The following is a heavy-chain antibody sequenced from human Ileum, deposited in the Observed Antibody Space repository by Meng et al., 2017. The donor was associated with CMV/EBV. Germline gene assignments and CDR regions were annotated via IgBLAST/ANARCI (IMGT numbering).Heavy chain of an antibody. V-gene: IGHV1-2*02. CDR2: INSHSGAT. CDR3: LTYTSSSHSFGP. Sequence: ASVKVSCKASGDTPTADFMFWVRQAPGQGLEWMGWINSHSGATQYAQKFQGRVTMTRDTSISTVYMDLSSLRSDDTADYYCLTYTSSSHSFGPWGQGTRVTGSS. D-gene: IGHD6-6*01. CDR1: GDTPTADF. J-gene: IGHJ5*02.